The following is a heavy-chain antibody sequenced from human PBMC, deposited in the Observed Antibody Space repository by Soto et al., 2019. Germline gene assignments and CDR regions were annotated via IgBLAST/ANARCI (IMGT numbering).Heavy chain of an antibody. Sequence: GGSLRLSCAASGFTFSSYSMNWVRQAPGKGLEWVSYISSSSSTIYCADSVKGRFTISRDNAKNSLYLQMNSLRDEDTAVYYCARDRITIFAYTSLDYWGQGTLVTVSS. D-gene: IGHD3-3*01. CDR3: ARDRITIFAYTSLDY. CDR1: GFTFSSYS. CDR2: ISSSSSTI. J-gene: IGHJ4*02. V-gene: IGHV3-48*02.